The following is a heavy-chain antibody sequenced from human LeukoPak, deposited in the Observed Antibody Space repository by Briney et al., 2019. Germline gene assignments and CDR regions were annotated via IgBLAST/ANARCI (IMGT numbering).Heavy chain of an antibody. J-gene: IGHJ4*02. Sequence: GGSLRLSCAASGFTFSSYEMNWVRQAPGKGLEWVSYISSGSTIYDADSVKGRSTISRDNAKNSLYLQMNSLRAEDTAVYYCARESIAVAGAPFDYWGQGTLVTVSS. CDR3: ARESIAVAGAPFDY. CDR2: ISSGSTI. D-gene: IGHD6-19*01. V-gene: IGHV3-48*03. CDR1: GFTFSSYE.